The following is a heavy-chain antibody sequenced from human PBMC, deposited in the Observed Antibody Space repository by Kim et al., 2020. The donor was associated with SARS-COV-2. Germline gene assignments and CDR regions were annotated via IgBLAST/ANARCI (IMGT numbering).Heavy chain of an antibody. CDR2: ISAYNGNT. CDR1: GYTFTSYG. V-gene: IGHV1-18*01. CDR3: ARDKSNLGYCSGGSCANWFDH. Sequence: ASVKVSCKASGYTFTSYGISWVRQAPGQGLEWMGWISAYNGNTNYAQKLQGRVTMTTDTSTSTAYMELRSLRSDDTAVYYCARDKSNLGYCSGGSCANWFDHWGPGTLVTVSS. D-gene: IGHD2-15*01. J-gene: IGHJ5*02.